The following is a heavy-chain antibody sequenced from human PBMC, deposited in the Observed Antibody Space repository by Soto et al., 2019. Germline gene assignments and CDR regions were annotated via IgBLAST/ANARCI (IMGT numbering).Heavy chain of an antibody. Sequence: GGSLRLSCAGSGFTFSSYSMKWVRQAPGKGLEWVSSISSSTSYIKYADSVEGRFTISRDDAKNSLYPQMNSLRAEDTAVYYCARELYAFDIWGRGTMVTVSS. D-gene: IGHD2-15*01. V-gene: IGHV3-21*01. CDR2: ISSSTSYI. CDR1: GFTFSSYS. CDR3: ARELYAFDI. J-gene: IGHJ3*02.